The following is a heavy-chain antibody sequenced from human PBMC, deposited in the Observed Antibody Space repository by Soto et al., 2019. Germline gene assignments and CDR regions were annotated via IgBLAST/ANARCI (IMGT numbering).Heavy chain of an antibody. CDR3: AKDPSPPDYDFWSGYLREPTYGMDV. J-gene: IGHJ6*02. Sequence: PGGSLRLSCAASGFTFSSYWMSWVRQAPGKGLEWVANIKQDGSEKYYVDSVKGRFTISRDNSKNTLYLQMNSLRAEDTAVYYCAKDPSPPDYDFWSGYLREPTYGMDVWGQGTTVTVSS. V-gene: IGHV3-7*03. CDR2: IKQDGSEK. D-gene: IGHD3-3*01. CDR1: GFTFSSYW.